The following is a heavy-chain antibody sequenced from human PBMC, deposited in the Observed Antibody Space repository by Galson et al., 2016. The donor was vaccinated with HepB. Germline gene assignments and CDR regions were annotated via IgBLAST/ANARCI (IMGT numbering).Heavy chain of an antibody. CDR2: ISYDESNK. Sequence: SLRLSCAASEFTFSSYAVHWVRQAPGKGLEWVAFISYDESNKYYSDSVKGRFTISRDNSNNRLYLQMNSLGAEDTATYYCARDRGPDGVPFYIDFWGQGTLVIVSS. CDR3: ARDRGPDGVPFYIDF. V-gene: IGHV3-30*04. CDR1: EFTFSSYA. D-gene: IGHD4-17*01. J-gene: IGHJ4*02.